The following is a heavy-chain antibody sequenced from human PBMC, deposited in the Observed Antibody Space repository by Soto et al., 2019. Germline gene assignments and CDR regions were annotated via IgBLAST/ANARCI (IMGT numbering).Heavy chain of an antibody. D-gene: IGHD3-10*01. CDR3: ARGRPRYYGSGSGGSCFDY. CDR2: INHSGST. J-gene: IGHJ4*02. CDR1: GGSFSGYY. Sequence: SETLSLTCAVYGGSFSGYYWSWIRQPPGKGLEWIGEINHSGSTNYNPSLKSRVTITVDTSNNQFSLKLSSVAAAVTAVYYCARGRPRYYGSGSGGSCFDYWGQGTLVPVSS. V-gene: IGHV4-34*01.